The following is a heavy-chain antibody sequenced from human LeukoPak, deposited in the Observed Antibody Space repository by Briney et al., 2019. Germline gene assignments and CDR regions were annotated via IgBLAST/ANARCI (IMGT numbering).Heavy chain of an antibody. J-gene: IGHJ4*02. CDR2: INPNSGGT. CDR1: GYTFTGYY. CDR3: ARDPGYDILTGRKAPFFDY. V-gene: IGHV1-2*02. Sequence: RASVKVSCKASGYTFTGYYMHWVRQAPGQGLEWMGWINPNSGGTNYAQKFQGRVTITADKSTSTAYMELSSLRSEDTAVYYCARDPGYDILTGRKAPFFDYWGQGTLVTVSS. D-gene: IGHD3-9*01.